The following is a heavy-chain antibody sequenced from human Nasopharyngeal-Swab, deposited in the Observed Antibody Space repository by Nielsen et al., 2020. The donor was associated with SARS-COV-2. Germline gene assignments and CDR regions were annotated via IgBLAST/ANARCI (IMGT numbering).Heavy chain of an antibody. D-gene: IGHD1-26*01. CDR1: GFTVSSYY. J-gene: IGHJ4*02. CDR2: ISIGGST. Sequence: GESLKISCAASGFTVSSYYMSWVRQAPGKGLEWVSVISIGGSTYYADSVKGRFTISRDNSKNKLYLQMNSLRAEDTAVYYCGGEKDSGSYTYWGQGTLVTVSS. CDR3: GGEKDSGSYTY. V-gene: IGHV3-53*01.